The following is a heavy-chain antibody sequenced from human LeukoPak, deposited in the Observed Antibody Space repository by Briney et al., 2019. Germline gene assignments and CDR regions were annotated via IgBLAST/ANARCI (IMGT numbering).Heavy chain of an antibody. V-gene: IGHV3-53*01. D-gene: IGHD2/OR15-2a*01. J-gene: IGHJ4*02. Sequence: GSLRLSCAASGFTVSSNYMSWVRHAPGKGLEWVSVIYSGGTTYYADSVKGRFTISRDNSKNTLYLQMNSLRGEDTAVYYCARVLSVSYCDSWGQGTVVTVSS. CDR3: ARVLSVSYCDS. CDR1: GFTVSSNY. CDR2: IYSGGTT.